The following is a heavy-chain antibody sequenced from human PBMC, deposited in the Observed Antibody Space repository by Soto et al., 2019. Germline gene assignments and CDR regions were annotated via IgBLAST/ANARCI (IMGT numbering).Heavy chain of an antibody. CDR2: ISYDGSNK. D-gene: IGHD3-3*01. CDR3: AKDFNALEWLVSAYYYGMDV. CDR1: GFTFCSYG. Sequence: PGGSLRLSCAASGFTFCSYGMHWVRQAPDKGLEWVAVISYDGSNKYYADSVKGRFTISRDNSKNTLYLQMNSLRAEDTAVYYCAKDFNALEWLVSAYYYGMDVWGQGTTVTVSS. V-gene: IGHV3-30*18. J-gene: IGHJ6*02.